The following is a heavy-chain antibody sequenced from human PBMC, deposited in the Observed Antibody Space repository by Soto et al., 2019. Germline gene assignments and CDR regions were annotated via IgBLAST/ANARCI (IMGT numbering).Heavy chain of an antibody. Sequence: EVQLLESGGGLVQPGGSLRLSCAASGFTFSNYDMSWVRQAPGKGLEWVSTISGGGGRIYYSDSVKGRFTISRDNSKNTLYMRMNCLRAEDTAAYYCAERPASLVCFDYWGPGTLVTVSS. CDR1: GFTFSNYD. CDR3: AERPASLVCFDY. D-gene: IGHD2-2*01. CDR2: ISGGGGRI. J-gene: IGHJ4*02. V-gene: IGHV3-23*01.